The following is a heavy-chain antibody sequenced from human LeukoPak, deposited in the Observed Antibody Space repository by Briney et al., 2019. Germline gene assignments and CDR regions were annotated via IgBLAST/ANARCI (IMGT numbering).Heavy chain of an antibody. J-gene: IGHJ5*02. CDR1: GGSISSSSYY. CDR2: IYYSGST. CDR3: ASREATVTTNPGGFDP. D-gene: IGHD4-17*01. Sequence: SETLSLTCTVSGGSISSSSYYWGWIRQPPGKGLEWIGSIYYSGSTYYNPSLKSRVTISVDTSKNQFSLKLSSVTAADTAVYYCASREATVTTNPGGFDPWGQGTLVTVSS. V-gene: IGHV4-39*07.